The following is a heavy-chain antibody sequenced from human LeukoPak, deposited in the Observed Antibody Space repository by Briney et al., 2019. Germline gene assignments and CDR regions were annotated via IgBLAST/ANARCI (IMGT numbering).Heavy chain of an antibody. CDR1: DGSISSYY. Sequence: PSETLSLTCTVSDGSISSYYWSWIRQPPGKGLEWIGYIYYSGSTNYNPSLKSRVTISVDTSKNQFSLKLSSVTAADTAVYYCARAPWYFDPWGQGTLVTVSS. CDR3: ARAPWYFDP. J-gene: IGHJ5*02. CDR2: IYYSGST. D-gene: IGHD1-14*01. V-gene: IGHV4-59*01.